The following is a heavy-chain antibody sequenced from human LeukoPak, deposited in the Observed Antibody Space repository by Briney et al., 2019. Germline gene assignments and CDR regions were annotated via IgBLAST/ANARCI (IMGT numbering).Heavy chain of an antibody. CDR1: GFTFSSYG. J-gene: IGHJ4*02. CDR2: IWYDGSNK. D-gene: IGHD6-19*01. CDR3: ARGDGVAGAYYFDY. Sequence: GSLRLSCAASGFTFSSYGMHWVRQAPGKGLEWVAVIWYDGSNKYYADSVKGRFTISRDNSKNTLYLQMNSLRAEDTAVYYCARGDGVAGAYYFDYWGQGTLVTVSS. V-gene: IGHV3-33*01.